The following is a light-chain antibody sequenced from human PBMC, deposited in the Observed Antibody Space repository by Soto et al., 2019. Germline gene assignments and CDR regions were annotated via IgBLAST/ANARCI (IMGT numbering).Light chain of an antibody. J-gene: IGKJ1*01. CDR1: EAIRSA. Sequence: AIQLTQSPSSLSASVGDRVTITCRASEAIRSALGWYQQKPGKVPKLLIYAASNLQSGVPSRFNGSGSGTDFTLTISSLQPEDFATYYCLLDFRYFWAFGQGTKV. V-gene: IGKV1-6*01. CDR2: AAS. CDR3: LLDFRYFWA.